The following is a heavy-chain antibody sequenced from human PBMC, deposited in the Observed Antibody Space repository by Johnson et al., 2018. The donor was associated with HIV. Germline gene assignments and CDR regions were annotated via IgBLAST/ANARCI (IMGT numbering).Heavy chain of an antibody. J-gene: IGHJ3*02. Sequence: QVQLVESGGGVVQPGRSLRLSCAASGFTFSDYYMSWIRQAPGKGLEWVSYISSSGSTIYYADSVKGRFTISRDNSKNSLYLQMNSLRTEDTALYYCAKERRTGAFDIWGQGTMVTVSS. V-gene: IGHV3-11*01. CDR2: ISSSGSTI. CDR3: AKERRTGAFDI. CDR1: GFTFSDYY.